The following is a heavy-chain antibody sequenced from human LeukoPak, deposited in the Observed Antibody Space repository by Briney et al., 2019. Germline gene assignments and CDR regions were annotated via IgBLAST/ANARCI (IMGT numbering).Heavy chain of an antibody. CDR2: INPNSGVT. CDR1: TYTFTGYY. CDR3: ARGGVITTFAGPTHDY. D-gene: IGHD3-22*01. J-gene: IGHJ4*02. V-gene: IGHV1-2*02. Sequence: ASVKVSCKASTYTFTGYYMHWVRQAPGQGLEWMGWINPNSGVTNYAQKFQGRVSMTRDTSISTVYMELTRLRSDDTAVYYCARGGVITTFAGPTHDYWGQGTLVTVSS.